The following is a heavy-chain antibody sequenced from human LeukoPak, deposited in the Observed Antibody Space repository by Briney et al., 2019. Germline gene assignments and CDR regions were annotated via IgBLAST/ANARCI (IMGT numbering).Heavy chain of an antibody. J-gene: IGHJ5*02. CDR1: GFTFSRFA. CDR2: ISGTGDST. V-gene: IGHV3-23*01. Sequence: PGGSLRLSCAASGFTFSRFAMIWVRQAPGKGLEWVSAISGTGDSTYYADSVKGRFTISRDNSKNTLYVQMNSLRVEATAVFYCAKSWYQLFWDWFDPWGQGTLVTVSS. D-gene: IGHD2-2*01. CDR3: AKSWYQLFWDWFDP.